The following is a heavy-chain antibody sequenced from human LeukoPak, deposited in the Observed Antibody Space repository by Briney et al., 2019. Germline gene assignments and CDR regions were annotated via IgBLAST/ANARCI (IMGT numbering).Heavy chain of an antibody. J-gene: IGHJ6*02. V-gene: IGHV3-64*02. Sequence: GGSLRLSCAASGFTFSSYAMHWVRQAPGEGLEYVSAISSNGGSTYYADSVKGRFTISRDNSKNTLFLQMGSLRVEDMAVYYCARGLRAYYYYGMDVWGQGTTVTVSS. CDR2: ISSNGGST. D-gene: IGHD3-3*01. CDR1: GFTFSSYA. CDR3: ARGLRAYYYYGMDV.